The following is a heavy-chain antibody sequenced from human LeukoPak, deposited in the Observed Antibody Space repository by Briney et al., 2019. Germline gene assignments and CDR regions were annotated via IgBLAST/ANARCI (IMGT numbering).Heavy chain of an antibody. V-gene: IGHV3-7*03. CDR3: AREFKLGGRYTSA. D-gene: IGHD3-16*01. J-gene: IGHJ6*04. CDR2: KKEDGSEK. CDR1: GFTFTIYW. Sequence: GGSLRLSRAASGFTFTIYWMSWVRQAPGKGLEWVANKKEDGSEKYYVDSVKDRFTISRDNAKSSLFLQMNSLRAEDSALYFCAREFKLGGRYTSAWGKGTTVIVSS.